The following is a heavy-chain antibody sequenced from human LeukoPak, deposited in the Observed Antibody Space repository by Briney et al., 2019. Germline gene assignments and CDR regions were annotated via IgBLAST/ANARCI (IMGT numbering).Heavy chain of an antibody. V-gene: IGHV1-2*02. CDR3: ARYGYQLLYGAYYYYYMDV. CDR2: INPNSGGT. D-gene: IGHD2-2*02. Sequence: PWASVKVSCKASGYTFTGYYMHWVRQAPGQGLEWMGWINPNSGGTNYAQKFQGRVTMTRDTSISTAYMELSRLRSDDTAVYYCARYGYQLLYGAYYYYYMDVWGKGTTVTVSS. J-gene: IGHJ6*03. CDR1: GYTFTGYY.